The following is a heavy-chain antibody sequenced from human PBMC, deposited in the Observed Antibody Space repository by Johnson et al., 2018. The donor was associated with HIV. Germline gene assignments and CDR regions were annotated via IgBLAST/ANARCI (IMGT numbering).Heavy chain of an antibody. J-gene: IGHJ3*02. D-gene: IGHD6-19*01. Sequence: QMQLVESGGGVVRPGGSLRLSCAASGFTISPYGMHWVRQAPGKGLEWVAFIWYDGGNKYYADSVKGRFTISRDNSKNTLYLQMNSMRAEDTAVYYCVKHPVAPSYGAFDIWGQGTMVTVSS. CDR3: VKHPVAPSYGAFDI. CDR2: IWYDGGNK. V-gene: IGHV3-30*02. CDR1: GFTISPYG.